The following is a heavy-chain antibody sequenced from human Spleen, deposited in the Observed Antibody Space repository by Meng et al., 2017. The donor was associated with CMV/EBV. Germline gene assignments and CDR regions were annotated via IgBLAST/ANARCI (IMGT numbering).Heavy chain of an antibody. D-gene: IGHD2-15*01. V-gene: IGHV1-2*02. J-gene: IGHJ5*02. CDR1: YTFIDYY. CDR3: AREGDIVVEPGDEDWFDP. Sequence: YTFIDYYIHWVRQAPGQGLEWMGWVNPHSGGTTYAQKFQGRVTMTRDTSISTAYMELRRLRSDDTALYYCAREGDIVVEPGDEDWFDPWGQGTLVTVSS. CDR2: VNPHSGGT.